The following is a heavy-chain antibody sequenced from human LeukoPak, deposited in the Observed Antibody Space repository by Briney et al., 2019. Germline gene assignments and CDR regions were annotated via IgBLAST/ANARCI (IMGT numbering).Heavy chain of an antibody. V-gene: IGHV3-23*01. CDR1: GFTFSSYA. D-gene: IGHD3-16*01. CDR2: ISGSGGVST. CDR3: AKDVGSYGLYYFDH. J-gene: IGHJ4*02. Sequence: GGSLRLSCAASGFTFSSYAMSWVRQAPGKGLEWVSAISGSGGVSTYYADSVKGRFTISRDNSKNTLYLQMNSLRVEDTAVYYCAKDVGSYGLYYFDHWGQGSPVTVSS.